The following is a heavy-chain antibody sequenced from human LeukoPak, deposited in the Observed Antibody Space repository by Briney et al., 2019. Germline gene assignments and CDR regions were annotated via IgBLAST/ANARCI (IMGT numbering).Heavy chain of an antibody. Sequence: TGGSLRLSCSASGFVFSIYTMYWVRQTPGKGPEYVSTISGSGNGFSIYYADSVKGRFIISRDKSKNTLHLQMNSLRAEDTALYYCARLPTFYYDSSGYHYDYWGQGTLVTVSS. CDR1: GFVFSIYT. CDR2: ISGSGNGFSI. J-gene: IGHJ4*02. CDR3: ARLPTFYYDSSGYHYDY. D-gene: IGHD3-22*01. V-gene: IGHV3-64*04.